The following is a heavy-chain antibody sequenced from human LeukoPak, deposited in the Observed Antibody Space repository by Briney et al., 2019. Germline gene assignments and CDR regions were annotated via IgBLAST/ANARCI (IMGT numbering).Heavy chain of an antibody. V-gene: IGHV3-23*01. D-gene: IGHD3-3*01. Sequence: PGGSLRLSCAASGFTFSSYAMSWVRQAPGKGLEWVSAISGSGGSTYYADSVKGRFTISRDNSKNTLYLQMNSLRAEDTAVYYCAKDGNHDFWSGYYMDVWGKGTTVSVSS. CDR2: ISGSGGST. CDR3: AKDGNHDFWSGYYMDV. J-gene: IGHJ6*03. CDR1: GFTFSSYA.